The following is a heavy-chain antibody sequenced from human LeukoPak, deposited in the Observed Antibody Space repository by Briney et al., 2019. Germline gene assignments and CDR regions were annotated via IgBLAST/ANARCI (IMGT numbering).Heavy chain of an antibody. CDR1: GGSISSYY. J-gene: IGHJ4*02. CDR3: ARVFAVYGGNGFDY. CDR2: IYYSGST. V-gene: IGHV4-59*01. Sequence: SETLSLTCTVSGGSISSYYWSWIRQPPGKGLEWIGYIYYSGSTNYNPSLKSRVTISVDTSKNQFSLKLSSVTAADTAVYYCARVFAVYGGNGFDYWGQGTLVTVSS. D-gene: IGHD4-23*01.